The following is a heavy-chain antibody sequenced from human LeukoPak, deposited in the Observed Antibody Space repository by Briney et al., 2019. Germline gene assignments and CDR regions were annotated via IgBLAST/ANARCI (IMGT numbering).Heavy chain of an antibody. D-gene: IGHD3-3*01. CDR3: ARDQSVGDFWSGYYNPYYFDY. V-gene: IGHV4-39*07. Sequence: SETLSLTCTVSGGSISSNNYYWGWIRQPPGKGLEWIASISYSGSTYYNPSLKSRVTMSVDTSKNQFSLKLSSVTAADTAVYYCARDQSVGDFWSGYYNPYYFDYWGQGTLVTVSS. CDR1: GGSISSNNYY. CDR2: ISYSGST. J-gene: IGHJ4*02.